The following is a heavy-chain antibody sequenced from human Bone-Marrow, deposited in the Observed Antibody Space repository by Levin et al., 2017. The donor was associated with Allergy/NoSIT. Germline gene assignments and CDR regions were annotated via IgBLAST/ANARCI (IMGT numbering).Heavy chain of an antibody. V-gene: IGHV3-33*06. CDR1: GFHFENYG. CDR2: IWFDGSKK. J-gene: IGHJ4*02. CDR3: AKDRGFGGVIALPALDH. D-gene: IGHD3-16*02. Sequence: QPGGSLRLSCAASGFHFENYGMHWVRQTPGKGLEWVGVIWFDGSKKYYADSMKGRFTISRDNSNNTLFLHMNGLRGDDTAVYYCAKDRGFGGVIALPALDHWGQGTLVTVSS.